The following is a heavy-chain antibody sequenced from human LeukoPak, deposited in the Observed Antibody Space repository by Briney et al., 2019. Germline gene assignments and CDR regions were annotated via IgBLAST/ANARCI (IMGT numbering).Heavy chain of an antibody. CDR2: TTNKADSYTT. Sequence: GGALRLSCAASGFTFSDHYMDSVRQAPGRGLEWVGRTTNKADSYTTYYAASVRDRFTISRDASKNSLYLQMNSLKTEDTAIYYCTKDLDSGGAYWGQGTLVTVSS. D-gene: IGHD3-3*01. CDR1: GFTFSDHY. V-gene: IGHV3-72*01. J-gene: IGHJ4*02. CDR3: TKDLDSGGAY.